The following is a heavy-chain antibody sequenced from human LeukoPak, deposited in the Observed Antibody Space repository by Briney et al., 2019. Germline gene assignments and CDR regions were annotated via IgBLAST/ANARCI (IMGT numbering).Heavy chain of an antibody. J-gene: IGHJ4*02. CDR1: GYSFTSYW. CDR3: ARHGLANRLHY. CDR2: INPGDSDT. V-gene: IGHV5-51*01. Sequence: GESLKISCKGSGYSFTSYWIGWVRQMPGKGLEWMGIINPGDSDTRYSPSFQGQVSTSADKSISTAYLQWTSLKASDTAMYYCARHGLANRLHYWGQGTLVTVSS. D-gene: IGHD4/OR15-4a*01.